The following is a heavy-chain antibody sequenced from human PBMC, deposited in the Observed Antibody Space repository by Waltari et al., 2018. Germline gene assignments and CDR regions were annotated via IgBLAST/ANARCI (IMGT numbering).Heavy chain of an antibody. V-gene: IGHV1-24*01. Sequence: QVQLVQSGAEVKKPGASVKVSCKVSGYTLTELSMHWVRQAPGKGLEWMGGLEPGERETIYAPKFQIRVTMPEDTSTDTAYMELSSLRSAVTAVYYCATQGARRFYYGSGSYRDWGQGTLVTVSS. CDR3: ATQGARRFYYGSGSYRD. CDR2: LEPGERET. J-gene: IGHJ4*02. D-gene: IGHD3-10*01. CDR1: GYTLTELS.